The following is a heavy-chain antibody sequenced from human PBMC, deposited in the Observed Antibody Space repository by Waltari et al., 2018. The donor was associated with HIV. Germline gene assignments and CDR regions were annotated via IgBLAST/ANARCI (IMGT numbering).Heavy chain of an antibody. CDR2: INPNSGGT. Sequence: QVQLVQSGAEVKKPGASAKVSCQASGYTSTGYYLHWVRQAPGQGLEGMGWINPNSGGTNYAQKVQGRVTMTRDTSISTAYMELSRLRSDDTAVYYCARDKYSSGYYPWYFDYWGQGTLVTVSS. CDR3: ARDKYSSGYYPWYFDY. J-gene: IGHJ4*02. D-gene: IGHD3-22*01. CDR1: GYTSTGYY. V-gene: IGHV1-2*02.